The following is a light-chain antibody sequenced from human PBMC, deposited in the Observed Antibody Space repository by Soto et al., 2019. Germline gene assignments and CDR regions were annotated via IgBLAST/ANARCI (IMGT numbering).Light chain of an antibody. J-gene: IGKJ5*01. CDR3: LQALQTPPIT. V-gene: IGKV2-28*01. CDR1: QSLLHSNGYNY. CDR2: LGS. Sequence: DIVMTQSPLSMPVTPGEPASISCRSSQSLLHSNGYNYLGWYMQKPGHSPPLLIYLGSNRGSGVPHRLFGGRAGTYFTLKISRGEAADVGVYYCLQALQTPPITFGQGTRLEIK.